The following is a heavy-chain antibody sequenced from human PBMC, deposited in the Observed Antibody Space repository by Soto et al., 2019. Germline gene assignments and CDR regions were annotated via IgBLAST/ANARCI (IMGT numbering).Heavy chain of an antibody. V-gene: IGHV3-23*01. Sequence: EVQLLESGGGLVQPGESLRLSCAASGFTFSTFAMTWVRQAPGKGLEWVSAISGSGDSTYYADSVKGRFTISRDNSKNTLFLQMNSLRAEETAVYYCAKDWGYWGQGTLVTVSS. CDR1: GFTFSTFA. D-gene: IGHD7-27*01. CDR2: ISGSGDST. CDR3: AKDWGY. J-gene: IGHJ4*02.